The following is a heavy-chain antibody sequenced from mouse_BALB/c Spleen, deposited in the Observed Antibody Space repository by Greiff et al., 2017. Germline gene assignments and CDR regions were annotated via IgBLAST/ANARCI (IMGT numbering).Heavy chain of an antibody. CDR2: INPYNGGT. CDR1: GYSFTGYT. Sequence: EVQLQQSGPELVKPGASMKISCKASGYSFTGYTMNWVKQSHGKNLEWIGLINPYNGGTSYNQKFKGKATLTVDKSSSTAYMELLSLTSEDSAVYYCARGGDDGYPYYYAMDYWGQGTSVTVSS. J-gene: IGHJ4*01. D-gene: IGHD2-3*01. V-gene: IGHV1-18*01. CDR3: ARGGDDGYPYYYAMDY.